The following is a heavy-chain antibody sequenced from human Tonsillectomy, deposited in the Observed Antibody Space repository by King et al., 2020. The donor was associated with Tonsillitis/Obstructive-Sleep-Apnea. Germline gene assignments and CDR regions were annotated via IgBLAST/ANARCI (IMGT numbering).Heavy chain of an antibody. CDR3: ARGVYSGYDRGAFDI. V-gene: IGHV4-39*01. CDR2: IYYSGNT. D-gene: IGHD5-12*01. Sequence: QLQESGPGLVKPSETLSLTCTVSGGSISSSSYYWGWIRQPPGKGLEWIGSIYYSGNTYYNPSLKSRVLISVDTSKNQFSLKLGSVTAADTAVYYCARGVYSGYDRGAFDIWGQGTMVTVSS. J-gene: IGHJ3*02. CDR1: GGSISSSSYY.